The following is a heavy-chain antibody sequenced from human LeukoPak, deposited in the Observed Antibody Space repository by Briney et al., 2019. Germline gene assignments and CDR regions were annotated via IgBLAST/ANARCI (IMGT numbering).Heavy chain of an antibody. J-gene: IGHJ4*02. V-gene: IGHV4-39*01. CDR3: ARRRGSGWNPIDY. D-gene: IGHD6-19*01. Sequence: PSETLSPTCTVSGGSISSSSYCWGWIRQPPGKGLEWIGSIYYSGSTYYNPSLKSRVTISVDTSKNQFSLKLSSVTAADTAVYYCARRRGSGWNPIDYWGQGTLVTVSS. CDR1: GGSISSSSYC. CDR2: IYYSGST.